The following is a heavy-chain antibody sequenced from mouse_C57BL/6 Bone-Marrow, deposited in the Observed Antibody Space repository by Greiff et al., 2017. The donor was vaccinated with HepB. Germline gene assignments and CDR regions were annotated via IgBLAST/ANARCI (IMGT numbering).Heavy chain of an antibody. CDR3: ARLELAWFAY. CDR1: GFTFSDYG. D-gene: IGHD4-1*01. J-gene: IGHJ3*01. CDR2: ISSGSSTI. Sequence: EVKVVESGGGLVKPGGSLKLSCAASGFTFSDYGMHWVRQAPEKGLEWVAYISSGSSTIYYADTVKGRFTISRDNAKNTLFLQMTSLRSEDTAMYYCARLELAWFAYWGQGTLVTVSA. V-gene: IGHV5-17*01.